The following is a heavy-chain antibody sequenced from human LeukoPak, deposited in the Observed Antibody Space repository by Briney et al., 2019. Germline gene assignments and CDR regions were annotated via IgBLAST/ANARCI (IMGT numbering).Heavy chain of an antibody. D-gene: IGHD3-10*01. V-gene: IGHV3-66*01. CDR1: GFAVDSRF. J-gene: IGHJ4*02. CDR3: ARGDSGTRTFDF. CDR2: ITPAGHR. Sequence: GGSLRLSCAASGFAVDSRFMNWVRQVPGMGLQWVSFITPAGHRDYTDSVKGRFTITRDNSKNTVSLQMNSLRVDDSAMYFCARGDSGTRTFDFWGQGTLVTVSS.